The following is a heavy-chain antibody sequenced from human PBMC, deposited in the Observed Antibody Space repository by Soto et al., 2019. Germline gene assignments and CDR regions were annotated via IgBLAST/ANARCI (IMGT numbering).Heavy chain of an antibody. V-gene: IGHV4-34*01. J-gene: IGHJ2*01. CDR2: INHSGST. Sequence: SETLSLTCAVYGGSFSGYYWSWIRQPPGKGLEWIGEINHSGSTNYNPSLKSRVTISVDTSKNQFSLKLSSVTAADTAVYYCARRDFWSGSTYWYFDLWGRGTLVTVSS. CDR3: ARRDFWSGSTYWYFDL. D-gene: IGHD3-3*01. CDR1: GGSFSGYY.